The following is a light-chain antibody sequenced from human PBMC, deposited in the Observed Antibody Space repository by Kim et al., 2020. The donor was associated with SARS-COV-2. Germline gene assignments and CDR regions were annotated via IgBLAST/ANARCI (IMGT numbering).Light chain of an antibody. CDR2: AAA. Sequence: ASVGDRVTITCRASQGISKYLAWYQQKPGKVPKLLIYAAATLQSGVPSRFSGSGAGTDFTLTISSLQPEDVATYYCQKYNSAGFTFGPGTKVDIK. J-gene: IGKJ3*01. V-gene: IGKV1-27*01. CDR3: QKYNSAGFT. CDR1: QGISKY.